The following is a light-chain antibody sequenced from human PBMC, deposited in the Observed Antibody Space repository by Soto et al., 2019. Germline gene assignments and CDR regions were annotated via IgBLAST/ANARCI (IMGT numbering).Light chain of an antibody. V-gene: IGKV3-20*01. Sequence: EIVLTRSPGTLSLSAGERATLSGGAGQSVSSNFLAWYQQKPGQAPRLLISGASNRATGIPDRFSGSGSGTDFTRTSCRLEPEDVVLYYCQQYGSSPRTFGQGTKVDIK. J-gene: IGKJ1*01. CDR1: QSVSSNF. CDR3: QQYGSSPRT. CDR2: GAS.